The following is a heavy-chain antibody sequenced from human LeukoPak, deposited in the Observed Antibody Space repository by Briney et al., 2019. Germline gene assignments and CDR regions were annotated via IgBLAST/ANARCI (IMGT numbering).Heavy chain of an antibody. V-gene: IGHV3-74*01. J-gene: IGHJ4*02. D-gene: IGHD4-17*01. CDR3: TDSLSGYYTVH. CDR1: GFTFSSYW. Sequence: GGSLRLSCAASGFTFSSYWMHWVRQAPGKGLVWVSRINSDGSSTSYADSVKGRFTISRDNSKNTLYLQMNSLRAEDTAVYYCTDSLSGYYTVHWGQGTLVTVSS. CDR2: INSDGSST.